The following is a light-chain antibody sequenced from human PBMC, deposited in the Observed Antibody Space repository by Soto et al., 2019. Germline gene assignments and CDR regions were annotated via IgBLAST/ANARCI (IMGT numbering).Light chain of an antibody. CDR3: QQYDKQPVT. Sequence: DIQMTQSPSSLSASVGDRVTITCRASQSISSYLNWYHHTAGKAPRLLIYDVSSLQPGFASRFSGSGSGTEFSLTINSLQPEDIGTFYCQQYDKQPVTFGGGTKVDIK. V-gene: IGKV1-33*01. CDR1: QSISSY. CDR2: DVS. J-gene: IGKJ4*01.